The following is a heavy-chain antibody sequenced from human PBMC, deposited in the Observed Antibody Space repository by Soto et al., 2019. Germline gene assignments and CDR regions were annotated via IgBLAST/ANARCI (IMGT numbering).Heavy chain of an antibody. CDR2: ILSGGST. J-gene: IGHJ4*02. V-gene: IGHV3-23*01. CDR3: AKKRDHFDY. CDR1: GFTFSSNA. Sequence: PGGSLRLSCAASGFTFSSNAMSWVRQAPGKGLEWVSAILSGGSTYYADSVKGRFTISRDNSKNTLYLQMNSLRAEDTAVYYCAKKRDHFDYWGQGALVTVYS.